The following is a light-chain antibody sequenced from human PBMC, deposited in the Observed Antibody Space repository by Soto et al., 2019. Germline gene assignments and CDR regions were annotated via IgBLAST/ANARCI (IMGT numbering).Light chain of an antibody. CDR3: QQYGSSHPT. V-gene: IGKV3-20*01. CDR2: GAS. J-gene: IGKJ4*01. CDR1: QSVSSTY. Sequence: EIVLTQSPGTLSLSPGERATLSCRASQSVSSTYLAWYQQKPGQAPGLLLYGASNRASGIPDRFADSGSGTDFTLTISRLEPEDFAVYYCQQYGSSHPTFGGGTKVEIK.